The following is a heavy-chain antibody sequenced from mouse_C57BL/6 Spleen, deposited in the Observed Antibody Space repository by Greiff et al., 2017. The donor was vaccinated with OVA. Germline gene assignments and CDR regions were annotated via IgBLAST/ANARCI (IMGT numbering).Heavy chain of an antibody. CDR2: IYPRSGNT. V-gene: IGHV1-81*01. CDR1: GYTFTSYG. J-gene: IGHJ4*01. D-gene: IGHD2-4*01. Sequence: LQESGAELARPGASVKLSCKASGYTFTSYGISWVKQRTGQGLEWIGEIYPRSGNTYYNEKFKGKATLTADKSSSTAYMELRSLTSEDSAVYFCARSYYDYDKAMDYWGQGTSVTVSS. CDR3: ARSYYDYDKAMDY.